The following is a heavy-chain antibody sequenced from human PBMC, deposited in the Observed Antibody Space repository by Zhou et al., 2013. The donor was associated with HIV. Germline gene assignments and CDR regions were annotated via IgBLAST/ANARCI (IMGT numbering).Heavy chain of an antibody. D-gene: IGHD3-10*01. CDR2: INPNSGKS. CDR1: GYTFTSYD. Sequence: QVQLVQSGAEVKKPGASVKVSCKASGYTFTSYDMHWVRQASGQGLEWMGWINPNSGKSYYAERFQGRVTMTRDTSTSTAYMELSSLRSEDTAVYYCGRRGLWDDGIEIVRGGVDVWGRRDHGQRLI. J-gene: IGHJ6*02. CDR3: GRRGLWDDGIEIVRGGVDV. V-gene: IGHV1-8*01.